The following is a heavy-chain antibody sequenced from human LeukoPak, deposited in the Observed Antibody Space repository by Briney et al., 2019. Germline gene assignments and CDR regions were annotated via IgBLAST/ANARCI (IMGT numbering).Heavy chain of an antibody. J-gene: IGHJ4*02. V-gene: IGHV3-21*01. CDR3: ARGVDTAMAIDY. CDR2: ISXTSSYI. CDR1: GFXXSXXX. Sequence: GGSLRLSCAASGFXXSXXXXXXVXXXXXKXXXXVSSISXTSSYIRYPDSVMGRFTISRDNAKNSLYLQMNSLRAEDTAVYYCARGVDTAMAIDYWGQGTQVTVSS. D-gene: IGHD5-18*01.